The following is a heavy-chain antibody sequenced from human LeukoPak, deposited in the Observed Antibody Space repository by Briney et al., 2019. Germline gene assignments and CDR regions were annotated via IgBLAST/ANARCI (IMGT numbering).Heavy chain of an antibody. V-gene: IGHV3-48*04. D-gene: IGHD6-13*01. CDR3: ARDPGIAETGWY. CDR1: GFTFNTYS. J-gene: IGHJ4*02. CDR2: ISSSSTI. Sequence: GGSLRLSCEASGFTFNTYSMNWVRQAPGKGLEWVSYISSSSTIYYADSVKGRFTISRDNAKNSLYLQMNSLRAEDTAVYYCARDPGIAETGWYWGQGTLVTVSS.